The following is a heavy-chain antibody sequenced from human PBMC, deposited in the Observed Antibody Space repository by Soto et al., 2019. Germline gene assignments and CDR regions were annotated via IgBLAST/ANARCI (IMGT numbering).Heavy chain of an antibody. J-gene: IGHJ6*02. D-gene: IGHD2-15*01. CDR1: GGTFSSYV. CDR3: ARGGVVVDLRVKYDYGLDS. CDR2: IIPIFGTT. V-gene: IGHV1-69*12. Sequence: QVQLVQSGAEVKKPGSSVKVSCKASGGTFSSYVINWVRQAPGEGLEWMGGIIPIFGTTNYAQKFQGRATITADASTRTAYLDLSGLRSEDTAVYYCARGGVVVDLRVKYDYGLDSWGQGTSVTDSS.